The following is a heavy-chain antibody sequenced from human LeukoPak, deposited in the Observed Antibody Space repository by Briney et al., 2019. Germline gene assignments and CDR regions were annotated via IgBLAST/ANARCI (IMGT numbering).Heavy chain of an antibody. D-gene: IGHD5-18*01. J-gene: IGHJ4*02. V-gene: IGHV1-69*13. Sequence: ASVKVSCKASGGTFSSYAISWVRQAPGYGLEWMGGIIPIFGTANYAQKFQGRVTITADESTSTAYMELSSLRSEDTAVYYCAGGWIRGSLDYWGQGTLVNVSS. CDR3: AGGWIRGSLDY. CDR2: IIPIFGTA. CDR1: GGTFSSYA.